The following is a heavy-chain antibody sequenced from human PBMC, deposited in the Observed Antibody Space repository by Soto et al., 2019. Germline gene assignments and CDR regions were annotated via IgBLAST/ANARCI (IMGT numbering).Heavy chain of an antibody. Sequence: QVQLQQWGAGLLKPSETLSLTCAVYGGSFSGYYWSWIRQPPGKGLEWIGEINHSGSTNYNPSLKSRVTISVDTSKNQFSLKLSSVTAADTAVYYCAGHDYDDAFDIWGQGTMVTVSS. CDR2: INHSGST. CDR1: GGSFSGYY. CDR3: AGHDYDDAFDI. V-gene: IGHV4-34*01. J-gene: IGHJ3*02. D-gene: IGHD4-17*01.